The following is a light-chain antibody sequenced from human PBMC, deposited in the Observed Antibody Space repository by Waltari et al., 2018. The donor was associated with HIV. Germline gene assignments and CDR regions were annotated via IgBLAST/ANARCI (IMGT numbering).Light chain of an antibody. J-gene: IGLJ3*02. CDR3: AAWDDSLNGPV. CDR1: TSNIGSNT. Sequence: QSVLTQPPSASGTPGQRVTISCSGSTSNIGSNTINWYQPLPGTAPKLLIFSNNQRPSGVPDRFSGSKSGTSASLAISGLQSEDEADYSCAAWDDSLNGPVFGGGTKLTVL. CDR2: SNN. V-gene: IGLV1-44*01.